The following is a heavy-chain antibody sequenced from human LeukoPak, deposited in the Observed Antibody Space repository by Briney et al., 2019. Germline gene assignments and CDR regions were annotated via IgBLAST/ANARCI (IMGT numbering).Heavy chain of an antibody. CDR3: ARDHSSGWYSDYFDY. CDR1: GFTFSSYG. CDR2: IWYDGSNK. Sequence: GGSLRLSCAASGFTFSSYGMHWVRQAPGKGLEWGAVIWYDGSNKYYADSVKGRFTISRDNSKNTLYLQMNSLRAEDTAVYYCARDHSSGWYSDYFDYWGQGTLVTVPS. J-gene: IGHJ4*02. V-gene: IGHV3-33*01. D-gene: IGHD6-19*01.